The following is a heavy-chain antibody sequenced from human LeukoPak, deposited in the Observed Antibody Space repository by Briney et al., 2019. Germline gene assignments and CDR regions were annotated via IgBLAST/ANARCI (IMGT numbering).Heavy chain of an antibody. CDR1: GGSISSSRYY. D-gene: IGHD1-26*01. J-gene: IGHJ4*02. CDR3: ARDRNTGSSYENLFEN. CDR2: IYYSGST. Sequence: SETLSLTCTVSGGSISSSRYYWDWIRQPPGKGLEWIGSIYYSGSTYYNPSLKSRVTISVDTSKNQFSLKLSSVTAADTAVYYCARDRNTGSSYENLFENWGQGSLVTVSS. V-gene: IGHV4-39*02.